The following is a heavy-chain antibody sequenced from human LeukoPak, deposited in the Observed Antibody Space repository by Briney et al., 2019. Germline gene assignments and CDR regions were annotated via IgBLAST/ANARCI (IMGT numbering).Heavy chain of an antibody. Sequence: PGGSLRLSCAASGFTFIRYRMSWVRPAPGKGLEWVALVKQDGSDKYSVGSVRGRFTISRDNTRNSLYLQINRLRAEDTRVYFCARDLAGPPQEAFDIWGQGTMVTVSS. CDR2: VKQDGSDK. CDR3: ARDLAGPPQEAFDI. J-gene: IGHJ3*02. CDR1: GFTFIRYR. V-gene: IGHV3-7*03.